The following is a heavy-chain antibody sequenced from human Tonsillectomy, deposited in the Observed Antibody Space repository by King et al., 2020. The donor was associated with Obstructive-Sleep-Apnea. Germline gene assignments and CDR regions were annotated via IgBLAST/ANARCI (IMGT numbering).Heavy chain of an antibody. V-gene: IGHV3-43D*03. CDR3: ARGTSSDYYYYGMDV. Sequence: VQLVESGGVVVQPGGSLRLSCAASGFTFDDYAMHWVRQAPGKGLEWVSFISWEGGSTYYADSVKGRFTISRDDSKNSLYLQMNSLRAEDTALYYCARGTSSDYYYYGMDVWGQGTTVTVS. J-gene: IGHJ6*02. D-gene: IGHD1/OR15-1a*01. CDR1: GFTFDDYA. CDR2: ISWEGGST.